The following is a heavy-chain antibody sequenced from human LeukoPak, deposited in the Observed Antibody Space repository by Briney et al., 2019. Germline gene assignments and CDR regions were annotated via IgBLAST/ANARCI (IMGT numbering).Heavy chain of an antibody. CDR2: IKQDGSEK. Sequence: GGSLRLSCAASGFTFSRYWMSWVRQAPGKGLEWVANIKQDGSEKHSVDSVKGRFTISRDNAKNALYLQMNSLRGEDTAVYYCARHQEQRLAPFDHWGQGTLVTVSS. CDR1: GFTFSRYW. CDR3: ARHQEQRLAPFDH. J-gene: IGHJ4*02. V-gene: IGHV3-7*04. D-gene: IGHD6-19*01.